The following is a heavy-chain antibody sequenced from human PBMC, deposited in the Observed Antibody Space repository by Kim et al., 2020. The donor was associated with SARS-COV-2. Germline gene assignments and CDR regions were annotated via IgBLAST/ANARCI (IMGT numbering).Heavy chain of an antibody. J-gene: IGHJ6*02. D-gene: IGHD3-9*01. V-gene: IGHV4-30-2*04. Sequence: KSRVTISVDTSKNQFSLKLSSVTAADTAVYYCASSYYDILTGPWGYGMDVWGQGTTVTVSS. CDR3: ASSYYDILTGPWGYGMDV.